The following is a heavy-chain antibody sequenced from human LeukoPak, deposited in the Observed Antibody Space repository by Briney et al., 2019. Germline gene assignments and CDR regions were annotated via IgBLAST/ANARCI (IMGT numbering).Heavy chain of an antibody. CDR1: GGSISNTNW. J-gene: IGHJ6*01. V-gene: IGHV4-4*02. CDR3: ARYYYYDSSGYPYYYYGMDV. D-gene: IGHD3-22*01. CDR2: VDLLGRA. Sequence: SETLSLTCGVSGGSISNTNWWTWVRQPPGKGLEWIGEVDLLGRANYNPSLKSRVAISVDKSENQFSLKLSSVTAADTAVYYCARYYYYDSSGYPYYYYGMDVWGQGTTVTVSS.